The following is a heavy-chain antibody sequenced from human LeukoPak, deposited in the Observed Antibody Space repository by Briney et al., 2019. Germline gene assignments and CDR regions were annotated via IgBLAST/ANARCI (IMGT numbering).Heavy chain of an antibody. CDR3: ARNEGYWAAYYYYMDV. V-gene: IGHV1-69*13. D-gene: IGHD2-8*02. Sequence: SVKVSCKASGGTFSSYAISWVRQAPGQGLEWMGGIIPIFGTANYAQKFQGRVTITADESTSTAYMELSSLRSEDTAVYYCARNEGYWAAYYYYMDVWGKGTTVTVSS. CDR1: GGTFSSYA. CDR2: IIPIFGTA. J-gene: IGHJ6*03.